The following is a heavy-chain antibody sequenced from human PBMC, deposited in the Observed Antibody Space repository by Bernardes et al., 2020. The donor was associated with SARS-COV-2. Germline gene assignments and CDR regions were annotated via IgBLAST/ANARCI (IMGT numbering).Heavy chain of an antibody. CDR1: GFTLSTYG. J-gene: IGHJ4*02. V-gene: IGHV3-33*01. CDR2: IWNNGYTK. Sequence: GGSLRLSCAVSGFTLSTYGFLWVRQGPGKGLEWVATIWNNGYTKYYAESVEGRFTISRDPVKSTLDLEMNSLSAEDTAVYYCARGGVADDIWGLDLWGQGTLVTVSS. CDR3: ARGGVADDIWGLDL. D-gene: IGHD3-16*01.